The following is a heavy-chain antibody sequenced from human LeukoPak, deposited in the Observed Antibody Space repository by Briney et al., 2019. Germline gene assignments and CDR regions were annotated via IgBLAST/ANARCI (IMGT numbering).Heavy chain of an antibody. Sequence: PAGSLRLSCAASGFTFSSYSMNWVRQAPGKGLEWVSYISSSSSTIYYADSVKDRFTISRDNAKNSLYLQMNSLRDEDTAVYYCARDPPRIPNYGDWFDPWGQGTLATVSS. CDR3: ARDPPRIPNYGDWFDP. J-gene: IGHJ5*02. CDR1: GFTFSSYS. CDR2: ISSSSSTI. D-gene: IGHD4-17*01. V-gene: IGHV3-48*02.